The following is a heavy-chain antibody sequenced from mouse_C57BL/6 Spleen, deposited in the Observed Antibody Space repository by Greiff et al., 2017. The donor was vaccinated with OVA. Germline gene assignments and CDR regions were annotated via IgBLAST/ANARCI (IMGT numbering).Heavy chain of an antibody. CDR2: ISSGSSTI. CDR3: ARGYGPMDY. J-gene: IGHJ4*01. V-gene: IGHV5-17*01. Sequence: DVHLVESGGGLVKPGGSLKLSCAASGFTFSDYGMHWVRQAPEKGLEWVAYISSGSSTIYYADTVKGRFTLSRDNAKNTLFMQMTSLRSEDTAMYYCARGYGPMDYWGQGTSVTVSS. D-gene: IGHD1-1*02. CDR1: GFTFSDYG.